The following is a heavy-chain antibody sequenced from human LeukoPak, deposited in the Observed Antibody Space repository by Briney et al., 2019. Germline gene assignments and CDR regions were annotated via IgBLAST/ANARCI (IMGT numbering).Heavy chain of an antibody. Sequence: SETLSLTCDVSGGSISSSNWWSWVRQPPGKGLEWIGEIYHSGSTNYNPSLKSRVTISVDKSKNQFSLKLSSVTAADTAVYYCARAGEYYYDSSGYYSWGQGTLVTVSS. D-gene: IGHD3-22*01. V-gene: IGHV4-4*02. CDR3: ARAGEYYYDSSGYYS. CDR2: IYHSGST. CDR1: GGSISSSNW. J-gene: IGHJ4*02.